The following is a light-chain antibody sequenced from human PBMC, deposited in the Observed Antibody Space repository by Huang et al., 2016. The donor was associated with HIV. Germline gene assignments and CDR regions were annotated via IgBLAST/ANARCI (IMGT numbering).Light chain of an antibody. V-gene: IGKV3-15*01. CDR3: LQYDTWPRT. Sequence: EILMTQSPATLSVSPGERATLSCRASQSVSDNLAWYQQKSGQAPRLLIYGASTRASGIPARFSGSVSGTEFTLTSSSLQSEDFGVYWCLQYDTWPRTFGQGTKVEIK. CDR1: QSVSDN. J-gene: IGKJ1*01. CDR2: GAS.